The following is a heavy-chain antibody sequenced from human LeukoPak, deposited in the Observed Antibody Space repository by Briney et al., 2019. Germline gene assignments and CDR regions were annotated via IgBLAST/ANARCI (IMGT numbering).Heavy chain of an antibody. CDR2: VIHTGNT. D-gene: IGHD2-2*01. Sequence: PSETLSLTCAVYGGPCTGHYWTWIRQHPEKGLEWIGEVIHTGNTNYSPSLKRRVTISVDTSKKQFSLKLSSVTAADTAVYFCARVYSSTHNWFDTWGQGIQVTVSS. V-gene: IGHV4-34*12. J-gene: IGHJ5*02. CDR3: ARVYSSTHNWFDT. CDR1: GGPCTGHY.